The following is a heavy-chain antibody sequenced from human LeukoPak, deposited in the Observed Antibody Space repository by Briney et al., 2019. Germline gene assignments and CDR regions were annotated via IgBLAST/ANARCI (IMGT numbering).Heavy chain of an antibody. J-gene: IGHJ4*02. CDR1: GFTVSSNY. CDR3: AREVIMDLLFFDY. CDR2: IYSGGST. D-gene: IGHD2-21*01. Sequence: PGGSLRLSCAASGFTVSSNYMSWVRQAPGKGLEWVSVIYSGGSTYYADSVKGRFTISRDNSKNTLYLQMNSLRAEDTAVYYCAREVIMDLLFFDYWGQGTLVTVSS. V-gene: IGHV3-66*01.